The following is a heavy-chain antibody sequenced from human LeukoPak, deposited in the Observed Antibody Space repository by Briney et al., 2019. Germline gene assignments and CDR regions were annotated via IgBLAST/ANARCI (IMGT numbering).Heavy chain of an antibody. CDR3: VKRASSGWYYFDY. CDR2: IKQDGSEK. J-gene: IGHJ4*02. D-gene: IGHD6-19*01. V-gene: IGHV3-7*03. CDR1: GFTFSSYW. Sequence: GGSLRLSCAASGFTFSSYWMSWVRQAPGKGLEWVANIKQDGSEKYYVDSVKGRFTISRDNAKNSLYLQMNSLRAEDTAVYYCVKRASSGWYYFDYWGQGTLVTVSS.